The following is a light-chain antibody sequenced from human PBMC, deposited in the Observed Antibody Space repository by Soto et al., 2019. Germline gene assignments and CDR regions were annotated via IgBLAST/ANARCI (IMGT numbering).Light chain of an antibody. Sequence: QSALNQPASVSGSPGQSITISCTGTSSDVGGYKYVSWYQQHPDKAPKLIIFEVSNRPSGISSRFSGSKSGNTAYLTISGLQAEDEADYYCASYTSSSTSVIFGRGTKLTVL. CDR3: ASYTSSSTSVI. J-gene: IGLJ2*01. CDR1: SSDVGGYKY. CDR2: EVS. V-gene: IGLV2-14*01.